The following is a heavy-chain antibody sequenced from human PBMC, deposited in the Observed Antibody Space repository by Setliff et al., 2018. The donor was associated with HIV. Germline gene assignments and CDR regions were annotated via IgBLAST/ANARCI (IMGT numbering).Heavy chain of an antibody. V-gene: IGHV3-7*01. J-gene: IGHJ6*03. CDR2: IKEDGSEK. D-gene: IGHD1-26*01. CDR3: ARDLEVLLDYYYTDV. CDR1: GLTFSSYW. Sequence: GGSLRLSCAASGLTFSSYWMSWVRQAPGKGLEWMANIKEDGSEKYYVDSVKGRFTIARDNTKNSLYLQMNSLRAEDTAVYYCARDLEVLLDYYYTDVWGKGTTVTVSS.